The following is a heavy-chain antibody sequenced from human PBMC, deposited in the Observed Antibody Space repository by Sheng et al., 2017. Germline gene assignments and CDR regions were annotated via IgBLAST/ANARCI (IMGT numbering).Heavy chain of an antibody. CDR2: ISYDGSNK. J-gene: IGHJ3*02. CDR3: ARGIGNPSGDAFDI. CDR1: GFTFSSYA. Sequence: QVQLVESGGGVVQPGRSLRLSCAASGFTFSSYAMHWVRQAPGKGLEWVAVISYDGSNKYYADSVKGRFTISRDNSKNTLYLQMNSLRAEDTAVYYCARGIGNPSGDAFDIWGQGTMVTVSS. D-gene: IGHD3-16*02. V-gene: IGHV3-30*04.